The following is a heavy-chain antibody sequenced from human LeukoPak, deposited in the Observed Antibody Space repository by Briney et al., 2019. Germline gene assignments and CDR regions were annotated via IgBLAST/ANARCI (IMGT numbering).Heavy chain of an antibody. D-gene: IGHD3-10*01. CDR3: SRGGQGLSDN. CDR2: IHYRGTT. Sequence: SETLSLTCTVSGVSISSHYWNWIRQTPGKGLEWIGYIHYRGTTNYNPSLKSSVTISADTSKHHFSLTLNSVTAADTAVYYCSRGGQGLSDNWGQGILVTVSS. J-gene: IGHJ4*02. V-gene: IGHV4-59*11. CDR1: GVSISSHY.